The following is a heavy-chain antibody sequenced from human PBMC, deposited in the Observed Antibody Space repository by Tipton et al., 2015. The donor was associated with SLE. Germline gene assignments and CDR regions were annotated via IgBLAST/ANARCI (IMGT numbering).Heavy chain of an antibody. Sequence: SLRLSCAASGFTFSSYWMSWVRQAPGKGMEWGANINQDGSEKYYVDSVKGRFTISRDNAQNSLYLQLNRLRAEDTAVYFCARDTSLRSYHPYFDYWGQGTLVTVSS. CDR1: GFTFSSYW. J-gene: IGHJ4*02. V-gene: IGHV3-7*01. D-gene: IGHD3-16*02. CDR3: ARDTSLRSYHPYFDY. CDR2: INQDGSEK.